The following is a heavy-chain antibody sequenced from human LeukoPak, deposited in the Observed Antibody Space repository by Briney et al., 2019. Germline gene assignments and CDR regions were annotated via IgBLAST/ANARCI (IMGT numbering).Heavy chain of an antibody. CDR1: GGSISSGGYY. V-gene: IGHV4-31*03. CDR3: ASVRRANYYDSSGYSDY. Sequence: SQTLSLTCTVSGGSISSGGYYWSWIRQHPGKGLEWIGYIYYSGSTNYNPSLKSRVTISVDTSKNQFSLKLSSVTAADTAVYYCASVRRANYYDSSGYSDYWGQGTLVTVSS. D-gene: IGHD3-22*01. J-gene: IGHJ4*02. CDR2: IYYSGST.